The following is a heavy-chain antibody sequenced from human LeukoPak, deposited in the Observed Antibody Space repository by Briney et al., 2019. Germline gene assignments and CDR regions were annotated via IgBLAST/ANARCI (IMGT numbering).Heavy chain of an antibody. J-gene: IGHJ4*02. V-gene: IGHV3-21*01. CDR1: GFTFSSYS. Sequence: GGSLRLSCAASGFTFSSYSMNWVRQAPGKGLEWVSSISSSSSYIYYADSVKGRFTISRDNAKSSLYLQMNSLRAEDTAVYYCASQRITTSRGRGQGDYWGQGTLVTVSS. CDR2: ISSSSSYI. D-gene: IGHD3-3*01. CDR3: ASQRITTSRGRGQGDY.